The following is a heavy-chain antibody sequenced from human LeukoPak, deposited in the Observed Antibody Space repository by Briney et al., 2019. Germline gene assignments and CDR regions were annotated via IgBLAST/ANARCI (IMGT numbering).Heavy chain of an antibody. D-gene: IGHD3-3*01. CDR2: INHSGST. J-gene: IGHJ5*02. CDR3: ARGGLNSDFWSRNWFDP. V-gene: IGHV4-34*01. CDR1: GGSFSGYY. Sequence: KSSETLSLTCAVYGGSFSGYYWSWIRQPPGKGLEWIGEINHSGSTNYNPSLKSRVTISVDTPKNQFSLKLSSVTAADTAVYYCARGGLNSDFWSRNWFDPWGQGTLVTVSS.